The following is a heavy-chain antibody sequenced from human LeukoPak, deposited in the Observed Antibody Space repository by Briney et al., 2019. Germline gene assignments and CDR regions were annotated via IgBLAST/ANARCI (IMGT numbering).Heavy chain of an antibody. D-gene: IGHD2-2*01. CDR2: INPSGGST. V-gene: IGHV1-46*01. CDR1: GYTFTSYY. J-gene: IGHJ4*02. CDR3: ARSRRDIVVVPAVYFDY. Sequence: ASVKVSCKASGYTFTSYYMHWVRQAPGQVLEWMGIINPSGGSTSYAQKFQGRVTMTRDTSTSTVYMELSSLRSEDTAVYYCARSRRDIVVVPAVYFDYWGQGTLVTVSS.